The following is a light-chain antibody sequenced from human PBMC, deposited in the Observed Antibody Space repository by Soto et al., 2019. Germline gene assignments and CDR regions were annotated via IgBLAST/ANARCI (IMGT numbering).Light chain of an antibody. V-gene: IGKV1-5*03. J-gene: IGKJ2*01. Sequence: DIQMTQSPSTLSASVGDRVTITCRASQSVSNWLAWYQQKPGKAPKLLIYKASSLGSGVPSRFSGSGSGTEFTLTISSRPPDDFATYYCQQYNSYTYTFGQGTKLEIK. CDR3: QQYNSYTYT. CDR2: KAS. CDR1: QSVSNW.